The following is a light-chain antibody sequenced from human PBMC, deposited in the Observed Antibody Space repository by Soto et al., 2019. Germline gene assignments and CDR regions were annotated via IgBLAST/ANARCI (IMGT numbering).Light chain of an antibody. CDR1: QSIGYY. CDR3: QQSYSTPRA. CDR2: AAS. J-gene: IGKJ1*01. Sequence: DLQMTQSPSSLSASVGDRVTVTCRASQSIGYYLNWYQQKPGKAPKLLIYAASSLRSGVPSRFSGSGSGTDFTLIISSLQPEDFATYYCQQSYSTPRAFGQGTKVEIK. V-gene: IGKV1-39*01.